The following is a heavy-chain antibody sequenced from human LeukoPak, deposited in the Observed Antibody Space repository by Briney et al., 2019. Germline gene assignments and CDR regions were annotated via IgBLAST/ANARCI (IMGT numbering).Heavy chain of an antibody. D-gene: IGHD5-18*01. CDR3: AGDHYSNGYGWFDP. J-gene: IGHJ5*02. CDR2: IIPIFGTA. Sequence: SVEVPCKASGGTFNSYAISWVRQAPGQGLEWMGGIIPIFGTAHYAQKFQGRVTLTADESTSTAYMESSSLRSEDTAVYYCAGDHYSNGYGWFDPWGQGTQVTVSS. CDR1: GGTFNSYA. V-gene: IGHV1-69*13.